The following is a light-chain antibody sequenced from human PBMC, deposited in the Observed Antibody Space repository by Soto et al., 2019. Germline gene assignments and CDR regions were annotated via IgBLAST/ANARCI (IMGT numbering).Light chain of an antibody. CDR2: QVT. CDR3: SSYAGSDNYV. CDR1: SSDVGDHNL. J-gene: IGLJ1*01. V-gene: IGLV2-8*01. Sequence: QSALTQPPSASGSPGQSVTISCTGTSSDVGDHNLVSWYQQYPGKAPKLLIYQVTNRASGVPNRFSGSKSGNTASLTVSGLQAEDEAAYYCSSYAGSDNYVFGTGTKVTVL.